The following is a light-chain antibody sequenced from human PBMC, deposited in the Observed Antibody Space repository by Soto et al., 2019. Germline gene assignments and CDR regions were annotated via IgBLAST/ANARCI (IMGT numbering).Light chain of an antibody. CDR2: DNI. V-gene: IGLV1-40*01. CDR1: ASNLGAKYA. CDR3: QSYDTTLSGLV. Sequence: QLVLTQPPSVSGAPGQRVTISCTGSASNLGAKYAVHWYQHLLGTAPKLLIYDNIHRPSGVPDRFSGSKSDTSASLAITGLQAEDEADYYCQSYDTTLSGLVFGGGTKLTVL. J-gene: IGLJ3*02.